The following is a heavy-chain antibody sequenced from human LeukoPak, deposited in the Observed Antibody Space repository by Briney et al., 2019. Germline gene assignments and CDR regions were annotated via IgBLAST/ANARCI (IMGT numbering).Heavy chain of an antibody. CDR3: ASTTRRDRSGAFDI. J-gene: IGHJ3*02. CDR2: ISAYNGNT. V-gene: IGHV1-18*01. CDR1: GYTFTSYG. Sequence: GASVKVSCKASGYTFTSYGISWVRQAPGQGLEWMGWISAYNGNTNYAQKLQGRVTMTTDTSTSTAYMELRSLRSDDTAVYYCASTTRRDRSGAFDIWGQGTMVTVSS. D-gene: IGHD4-17*01.